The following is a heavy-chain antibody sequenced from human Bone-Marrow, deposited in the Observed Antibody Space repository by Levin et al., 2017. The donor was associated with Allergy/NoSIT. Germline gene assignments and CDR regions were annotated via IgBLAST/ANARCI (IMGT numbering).Heavy chain of an antibody. CDR2: IYSGGST. CDR3: ARSPFGGEDDGILTGDAYCDH. J-gene: IGHJ4*02. V-gene: IGHV4-61*01. Sequence: SETLSLTCTVSGGSVSSDTYYWSWIRQPPGKGLEWLGCIYSGGSTKYNPSLKSRVTVSVDASKNRFSLHLRSVTAADTAVYYCARSPFGGEDDGILTGDAYCDHWGKGALGTVSS. D-gene: IGHD3-9*01. CDR1: GGSVSSDTYY.